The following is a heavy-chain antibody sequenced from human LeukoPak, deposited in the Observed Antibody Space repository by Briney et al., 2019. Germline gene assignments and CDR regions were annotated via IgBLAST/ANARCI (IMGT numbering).Heavy chain of an antibody. CDR2: INPNSGGT. Sequence: ASVKVSCKASGYTFTCYYMHWVRQAPGQGLEWMGWINPNSGGTNYAQKFQGRVTMTRDTSISTAYMELSRLRSDDTAVYYCARVQAITGTIGYYYYYMDVWGKGTTVTISS. D-gene: IGHD1-20*01. CDR1: GYTFTCYY. J-gene: IGHJ6*03. V-gene: IGHV1-2*02. CDR3: ARVQAITGTIGYYYYYMDV.